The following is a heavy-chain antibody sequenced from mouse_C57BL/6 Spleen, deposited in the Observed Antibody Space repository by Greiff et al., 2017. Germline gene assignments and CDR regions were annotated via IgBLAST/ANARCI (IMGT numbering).Heavy chain of an antibody. D-gene: IGHD1-1*02. CDR3: AREPPSGRGDSMDD. CDR1: GYTFTGYW. V-gene: IGHV1-55*01. CDR2: IYPGSGGT. Sequence: QVQLQQPGAELVKPGASVKMSCKASGYTFTGYWITWVMQRPGQGLEWIGGIYPGSGGTNYNEKFKSKATLTVDTSSSTAYMQLRSLTSEDSAVYYCAREPPSGRGDSMDDWGQGTSVTVSS. J-gene: IGHJ4*01.